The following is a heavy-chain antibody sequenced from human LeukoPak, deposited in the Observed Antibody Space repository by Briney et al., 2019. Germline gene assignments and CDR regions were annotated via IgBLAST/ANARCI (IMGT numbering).Heavy chain of an antibody. J-gene: IGHJ4*01. CDR3: ASRGYSYGIGYFDY. CDR1: RGTFSSYA. D-gene: IGHD5-18*01. Sequence: EASVKVSSKASRGTFSSYAISWVRQATGQGLEWMGGIIPIFGTANYAQKFQGRVTITADESTSTAYMELSSLRSEDTAVYYCASRGYSYGIGYFDYWGQGTLVTVSS. V-gene: IGHV1-69*13. CDR2: IIPIFGTA.